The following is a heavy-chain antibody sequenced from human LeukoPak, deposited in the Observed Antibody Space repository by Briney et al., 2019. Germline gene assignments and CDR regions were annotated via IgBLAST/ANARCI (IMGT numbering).Heavy chain of an antibody. Sequence: GGSLRLSCAASGFTFSSYSMNWFRQAPGKGLEWVGFIRSKAYGGTTEYAASVKGRFTISRDDSKSIAYLQMNSLKTEDTAVYYCTRGVLVDYWGQGTLVTVSS. D-gene: IGHD2-8*01. V-gene: IGHV3-49*03. J-gene: IGHJ4*02. CDR3: TRGVLVDY. CDR1: GFTFSSYS. CDR2: IRSKAYGGTT.